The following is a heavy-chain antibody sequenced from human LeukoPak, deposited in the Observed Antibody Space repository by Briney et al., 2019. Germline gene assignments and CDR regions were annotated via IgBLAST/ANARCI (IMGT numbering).Heavy chain of an antibody. V-gene: IGHV1-18*01. CDR2: ISVYNGNT. CDR3: ARDQADYDFWSGYLNN. D-gene: IGHD3-3*01. CDR1: GYTFTSYG. Sequence: ASVKVSCKASGYTFTSYGISWVRQAPGQGLEWMGWISVYNGNTNYAQKFQGRVAMTTDTSTSTAYMELRSLRSDDTAVYYCARDQADYDFWSGYLNNWGQGTLVTVSP. J-gene: IGHJ4*02.